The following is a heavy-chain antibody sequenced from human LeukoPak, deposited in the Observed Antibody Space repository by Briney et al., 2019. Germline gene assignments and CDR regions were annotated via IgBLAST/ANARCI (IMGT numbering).Heavy chain of an antibody. J-gene: IGHJ4*02. CDR3: AKAGRWLQFRSFDS. V-gene: IGHV3-30*02. CDR1: GFTFSSYG. Sequence: GGSLRLSCAASGFTFSSYGMHWVRQAPGKGLEWVAFIRYDGTIKHYADSVKGRFTISRDNSKNTLYLQLNSLRGEDTAVYYCAKAGRWLQFRSFDSWGKGALVIVSS. CDR2: IRYDGTIK. D-gene: IGHD5-24*01.